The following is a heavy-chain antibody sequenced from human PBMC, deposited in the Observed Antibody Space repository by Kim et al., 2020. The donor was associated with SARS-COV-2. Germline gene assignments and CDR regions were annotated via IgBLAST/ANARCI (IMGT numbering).Heavy chain of an antibody. V-gene: IGHV3-30*18. CDR3: AKDVIAVAGRRGYYYYGMDV. CDR1: GFTFSSYG. Sequence: GGSLRLSCAASGFTFSSYGMHWVRQAPGKGLEWVAVISYDGSNKYYADSVKGRFTISRDNSKNTLYLQMNSLRAEDTAVYYCAKDVIAVAGRRGYYYYGMDVWGQGTTVTVSS. CDR2: ISYDGSNK. D-gene: IGHD6-19*01. J-gene: IGHJ6*02.